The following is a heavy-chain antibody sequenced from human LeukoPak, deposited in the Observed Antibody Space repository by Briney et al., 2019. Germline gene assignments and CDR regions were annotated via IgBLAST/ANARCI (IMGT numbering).Heavy chain of an antibody. J-gene: IGHJ4*02. CDR3: ARDLAHIVVVPATLDY. Sequence: GASVKVSCKASGFPFNTHAVAWVRQAPGQGLEWMGWISGYNGNTNYAQKLQGRVTMTTDTSTSTAYMELRSLRSDDTAVYYCARDLAHIVVVPATLDYWGQGTLVTVSS. V-gene: IGHV1-18*01. CDR2: ISGYNGNT. CDR1: GFPFNTHA. D-gene: IGHD2-2*01.